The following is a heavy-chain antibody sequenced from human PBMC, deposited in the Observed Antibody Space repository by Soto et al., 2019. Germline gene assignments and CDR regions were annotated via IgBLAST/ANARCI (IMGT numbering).Heavy chain of an antibody. CDR1: GGSFRGYY. CDR3: ARRGRGTIFGVVRSRNNWFDP. D-gene: IGHD3-3*01. Sequence: SSETLSLTCAVYGGSFRGYYWSWIRQPPGKGLERIGEINHSGSTNYNPSLKSRVTISVDTSKNQFSLKLSSVTAADTAVYYCARRGRGTIFGVVRSRNNWFDPWGQGTLVTVSS. V-gene: IGHV4-34*01. J-gene: IGHJ5*02. CDR2: INHSGST.